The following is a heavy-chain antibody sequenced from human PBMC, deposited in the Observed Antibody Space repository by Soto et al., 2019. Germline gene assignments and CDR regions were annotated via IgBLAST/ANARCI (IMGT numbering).Heavy chain of an antibody. J-gene: IGHJ4*02. CDR3: ARGPYCYNLDDF. V-gene: IGHV1-46*01. CDR2: INPSGGST. D-gene: IGHD2-21*01. CDR1: GYTFTSYY. Sequence: QVQLVQSGAEVKKPGASVKVSCKASGYTFTSYYMHWVRQAPGQGLEWMGIINPSGGSTSYAQKFQGRVTQTRDTATSTVYMELSSLGSEDNAVYFRARGPYCYNLDDFWGQGTLVTVSS.